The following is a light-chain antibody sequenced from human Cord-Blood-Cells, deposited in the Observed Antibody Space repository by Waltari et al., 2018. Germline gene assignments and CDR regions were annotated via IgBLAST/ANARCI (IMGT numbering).Light chain of an antibody. CDR3: CSYAGSSTYVV. CDR2: EGS. Sequence: QSALTPPASVSGSPGQSITIPCTGTSSDVGSHNLVPWYQQHPGKAPKLMIYEGSKRPAGVSKRFSGSKSGNTASLTISGLQAEDEADYYCCSYAGSSTYVVFGGGTKLTVL. V-gene: IGLV2-23*01. CDR1: SSDVGSHNL. J-gene: IGLJ2*01.